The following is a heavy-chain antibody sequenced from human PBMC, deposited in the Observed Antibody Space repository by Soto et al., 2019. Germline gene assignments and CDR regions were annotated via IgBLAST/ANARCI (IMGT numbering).Heavy chain of an antibody. D-gene: IGHD3-22*01. CDR2: IYYSGST. CDR1: GDSISGYY. V-gene: IGHV4-59*01. Sequence: SETLSLTCTVSGDSISGYYWSWIRQPPGKVLEWIGYIYYSGSTNYNPSLKSRVTISLDMSKNQFSLKLRSVTAADTAVYFCARDRDYYDSSGYYVYYFDYWGQGTLVTVS. CDR3: ARDRDYYDSSGYYVYYFDY. J-gene: IGHJ4*02.